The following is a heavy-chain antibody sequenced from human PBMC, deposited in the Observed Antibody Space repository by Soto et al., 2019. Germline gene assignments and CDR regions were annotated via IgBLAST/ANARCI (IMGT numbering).Heavy chain of an antibody. D-gene: IGHD3-10*01. V-gene: IGHV4-39*01. CDR2: IYYSGSA. CDR3: TRRPLVRVITPYSFAS. CDR1: GGSINNSSFY. Sequence: QLQLQESGPGLVKPSETLSLTCTVSGGSINNSSFYWGWVRQPPGKRLEWIGSIYYSGSAYYNPSLKSRLTKSVDTYKNQSSLSLSNVTAADTAVYFCTRRPLVRVITPYSFASWGKGTLVTVSS. J-gene: IGHJ4*02.